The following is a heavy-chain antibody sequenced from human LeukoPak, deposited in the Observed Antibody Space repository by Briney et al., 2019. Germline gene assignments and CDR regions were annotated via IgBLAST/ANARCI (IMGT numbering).Heavy chain of an antibody. CDR1: GGTFSSYT. D-gene: IGHD2-2*01. V-gene: IGHV1-69*02. Sequence: ASVKVSCKASGGTFSSYTISWGRQAPGQGLEWMGRIIPILGIANYAQKFQGRVTITADKSTSTAYMELSSLRSEDTAVYYCARSPRRAVPAANPLWGWFDPWGQGTLVTVSS. CDR3: ARSPRRAVPAANPLWGWFDP. CDR2: IIPILGIA. J-gene: IGHJ5*02.